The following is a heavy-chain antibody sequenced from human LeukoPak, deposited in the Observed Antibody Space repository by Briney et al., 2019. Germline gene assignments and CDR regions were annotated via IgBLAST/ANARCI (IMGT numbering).Heavy chain of an antibody. CDR3: VSQTYSGSDKYYFDY. CDR1: GFTFSSYA. CDR2: ISSGGDRT. Sequence: PGGSLRLSCATSGFTFSSYAMSWVRQAPGKGLEWVSIISSGGDRTYYGDSVKGRFTVSRDNSKSTLYLQMKSLRAEDTAIYFCVSQTYSGSDKYYFDYWGQGTLVTVSS. J-gene: IGHJ4*02. V-gene: IGHV3-23*01. D-gene: IGHD1-26*01.